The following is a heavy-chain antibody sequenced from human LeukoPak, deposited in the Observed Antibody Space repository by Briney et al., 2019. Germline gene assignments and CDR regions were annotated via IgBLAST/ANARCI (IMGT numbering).Heavy chain of an antibody. CDR3: ARVRKYYGSGSYTPPYNWFDP. CDR1: GYSISSGYY. D-gene: IGHD3-10*01. CDR2: IYHSGST. V-gene: IGHV4-38-2*01. J-gene: IGHJ5*02. Sequence: SETLSLTCAVSGYSISSGYYWGWIRQPPGKGLERIGSIYHSGSTYYNPSLKSRVTISVDTSKNQFSLKLSSVTAADTAVYYCARVRKYYGSGSYTPPYNWFDPWGQGTLVTVSS.